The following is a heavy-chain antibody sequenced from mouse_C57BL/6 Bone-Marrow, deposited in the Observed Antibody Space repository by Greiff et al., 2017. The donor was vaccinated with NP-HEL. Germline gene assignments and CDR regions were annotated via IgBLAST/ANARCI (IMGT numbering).Heavy chain of an antibody. CDR3: ARHAPYDGYYGY. J-gene: IGHJ2*01. D-gene: IGHD2-3*01. Sequence: EVKLLESGGDLVKPGGSLKLSCAASGFTFSSYGMSWVRQTPDKRLEWVATISSGGSYTYYPDSVKGRFTISRDNAKNTLYLQMSSLKSEDTAMYYCARHAPYDGYYGYWGQGTTLTVSS. CDR1: GFTFSSYG. CDR2: ISSGGSYT. V-gene: IGHV5-6*01.